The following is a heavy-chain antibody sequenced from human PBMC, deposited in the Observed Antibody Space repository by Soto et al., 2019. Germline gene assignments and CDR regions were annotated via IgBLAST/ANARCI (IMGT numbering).Heavy chain of an antibody. CDR2: ISGSGGST. Sequence: RGSLRLSCAASGFTFSSYAMSWVRQAPGKGLEWVSAISGSGGSTYYADSVKGRFTISRDNSKNTLYLQMNSLRAEDTAVYYCAQDGRILVVAGPNFDYWGQGTLVTVSS. D-gene: IGHD6-19*01. V-gene: IGHV3-23*01. CDR1: GFTFSSYA. J-gene: IGHJ4*02. CDR3: AQDGRILVVAGPNFDY.